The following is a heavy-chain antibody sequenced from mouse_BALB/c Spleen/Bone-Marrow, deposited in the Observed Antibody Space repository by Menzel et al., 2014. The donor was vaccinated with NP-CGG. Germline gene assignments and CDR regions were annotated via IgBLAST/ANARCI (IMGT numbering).Heavy chain of an antibody. D-gene: IGHD4-1*01. V-gene: IGHV3-2*02. CDR3: AGTWYFDV. J-gene: IGHJ1*01. CDR1: GYSITSDYA. CDR2: ISYSGST. Sequence: EVQLQESGPGLVKPSQSLSLTCTVTGYSITSDYAWNWIRQFPGNKLEWMGYISYSGSTSYNPSLKSRISITRDTSKNQFFLQLNSMTTEDTATYYCAGTWYFDVWGAGTTVTVSS.